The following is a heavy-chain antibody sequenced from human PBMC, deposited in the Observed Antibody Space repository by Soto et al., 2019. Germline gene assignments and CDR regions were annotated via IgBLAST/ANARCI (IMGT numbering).Heavy chain of an antibody. CDR3: ARGPYHSSGYYYNYYYYGMDV. Sequence: PGGSLRLSCAASGFTVSSNYMSWVRQAPGKGLEWVSVIYSGGSTYYADSVKGRFTISRDNSKNTLYLQMNSLRAEDTAVYYCARGPYHSSGYYYNYYYYGMDVWGQGTTVTVSS. CDR2: IYSGGST. J-gene: IGHJ6*02. CDR1: GFTVSSNY. V-gene: IGHV3-53*01. D-gene: IGHD3-22*01.